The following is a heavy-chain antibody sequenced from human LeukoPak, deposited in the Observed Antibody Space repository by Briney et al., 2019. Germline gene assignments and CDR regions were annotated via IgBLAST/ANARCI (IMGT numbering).Heavy chain of an antibody. J-gene: IGHJ4*02. CDR1: GFTFSSYS. CDR3: ASDYCSGGSCYPSHNDY. V-gene: IGHV3-21*01. CDR2: ISSSSSYI. Sequence: GGSLRLSCAASGFTFSSYSMNWVRQAPGKGLEWVSSISSSSSYIYYADSVKGRFTISRDNAKNSLYLQMNSLRAEDTAVYYCASDYCSGGSCYPSHNDYWGQGTLVTVSS. D-gene: IGHD2-15*01.